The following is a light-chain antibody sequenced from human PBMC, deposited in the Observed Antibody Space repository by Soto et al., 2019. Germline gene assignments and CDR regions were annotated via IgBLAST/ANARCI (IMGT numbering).Light chain of an antibody. CDR2: RNN. J-gene: IGLJ3*02. CDR1: SSNIGGNY. V-gene: IGLV1-47*01. CDR3: AAWDDSLTGRV. Sequence: QSVLTQPPSASGTPGQRVTISCSGSSSNIGGNYVYWYQQLPGTAPKLLIYRNNQRPSGVPDRFSGSKSGTSASLAISGLRSEDEAEYYCAAWDDSLTGRVFGGGTKLTVL.